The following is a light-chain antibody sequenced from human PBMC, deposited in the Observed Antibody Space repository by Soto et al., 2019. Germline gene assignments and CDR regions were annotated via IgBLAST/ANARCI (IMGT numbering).Light chain of an antibody. CDR1: SSNIAANS. J-gene: IGLJ1*01. V-gene: IGLV1-51*01. CDR3: GAWENSLTVYV. Sequence: QSVLTQPPSVSAAPGQEVTISCSGSSSNIAANSVSWYQHLPGTVPKLLIYDSDRRPSGIPARFSGSKSGTSATLGITGLQTGDEADYYCGAWENSLTVYVFGSGTKLTVL. CDR2: DSD.